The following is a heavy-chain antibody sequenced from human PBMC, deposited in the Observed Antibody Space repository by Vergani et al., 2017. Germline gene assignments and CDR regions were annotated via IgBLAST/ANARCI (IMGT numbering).Heavy chain of an antibody. CDR3: ARDQGITMVRGVVYGMDV. V-gene: IGHV1-69*08. D-gene: IGHD3-10*01. CDR2: IIPILGIA. J-gene: IGHJ6*02. CDR1: GGTFSSYT. Sequence: QVQLVQSGAEVKKPGSSVKLSCKASGGTFSSYTISWVRQAPGQGLEWMGRIIPILGIANYAQKFQGRVTITADKSTSTAYMELSSLRSEDTAVYYCARDQGITMVRGVVYGMDVWGQGTTVTVSS.